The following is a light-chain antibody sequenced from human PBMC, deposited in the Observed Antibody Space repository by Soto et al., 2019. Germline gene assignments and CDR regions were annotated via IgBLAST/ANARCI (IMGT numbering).Light chain of an antibody. J-gene: IGKJ4*01. CDR1: QSVSSSY. V-gene: IGKV3-20*01. CDR3: QQYYSTPLT. Sequence: EIVLTQSPGTLSLSPWERATLSCRASQSVSSSYLAWYQQKPGQAPRILIFGASGRATGIPDRFSGSGSGTDFTLTISSLQAEDVAVYYCQQYYSTPLTFGGGTKVDIK. CDR2: GAS.